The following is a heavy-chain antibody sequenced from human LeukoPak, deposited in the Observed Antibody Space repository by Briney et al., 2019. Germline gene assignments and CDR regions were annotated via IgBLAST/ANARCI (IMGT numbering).Heavy chain of an antibody. V-gene: IGHV1-8*02. Sequence: ASVKVSCKASGYTFTSYGINWVRQATGQGLEWMGWMNPNSGNTGYAQKFQGRVTMTRNTSISTAYMELSRLRSDDTAVYYCARVGPSIAAMSLDYWGQGTLVTVSS. CDR2: MNPNSGNT. J-gene: IGHJ4*02. D-gene: IGHD6-6*01. CDR3: ARVGPSIAAMSLDY. CDR1: GYTFTSYG.